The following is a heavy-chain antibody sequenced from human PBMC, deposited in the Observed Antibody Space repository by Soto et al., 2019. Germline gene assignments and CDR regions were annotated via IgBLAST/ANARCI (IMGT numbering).Heavy chain of an antibody. Sequence: NPSETLSLTCTVSGVSVSSGSFYWAWIRQPPGKGLEWIGFGSYSGTTNYKPSLKSRVTISVDTSRSQISLKVSSLTAVDTAVYYCARGATVTQYDYWGQGTLVTVSS. J-gene: IGHJ4*02. V-gene: IGHV4-61*01. CDR3: ARGATVTQYDY. CDR2: GSYSGTT. D-gene: IGHD4-17*01. CDR1: GVSVSSGSFY.